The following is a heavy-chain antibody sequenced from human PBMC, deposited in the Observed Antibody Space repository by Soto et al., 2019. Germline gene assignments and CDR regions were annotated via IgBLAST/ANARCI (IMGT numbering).Heavy chain of an antibody. Sequence: GGSLRLSCAASGFTFSSYTMNWVRQAPGKGLEWVSSISSSSSYIYYADSVKGRFTISRDNAKNSLYLQMNGLRAEDTAVYYCARILKNGTTRGSYFDYWGQGTLVSVTS. CDR1: GFTFSSYT. J-gene: IGHJ4*02. CDR3: ARILKNGTTRGSYFDY. CDR2: ISSSSSYI. D-gene: IGHD1-1*01. V-gene: IGHV3-21*01.